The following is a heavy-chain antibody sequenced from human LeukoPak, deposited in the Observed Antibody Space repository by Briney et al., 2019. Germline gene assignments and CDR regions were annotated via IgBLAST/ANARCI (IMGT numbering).Heavy chain of an antibody. CDR1: GGSFSRYY. D-gene: IGHD5-24*01. CDR2: IDHRGDT. V-gene: IGHV4-34*01. J-gene: IGHJ4*03. Sequence: ASETLSLTCAVYGGSFSRYYWSWIRQPPGKGLEWIAEIDHRGDTNYNPSVKSRVTISVDTSKNQFSLKVRSLSAADTAVYYCARGATISETGYFDFWGQGTLVTVSS. CDR3: ARGATISETGYFDF.